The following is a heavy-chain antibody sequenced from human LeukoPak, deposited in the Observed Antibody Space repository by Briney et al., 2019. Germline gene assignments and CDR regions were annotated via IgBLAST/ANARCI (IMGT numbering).Heavy chain of an antibody. CDR2: ISGRSDYI. D-gene: IGHD4/OR15-4a*01. CDR3: AREVDYGGYFFDY. CDR1: GFTFRSYT. V-gene: IGHV3-21*01. J-gene: IGHJ4*02. Sequence: PGGSLRLSCAGSGFTFRSYTMNWVRQAPGKGLEWVSSISGRSDYIYYADSVKGRFTISRDHAKNSLYLQMNSLRAEDTAVYYCAREVDYGGYFFDYWGQGTLVTVSS.